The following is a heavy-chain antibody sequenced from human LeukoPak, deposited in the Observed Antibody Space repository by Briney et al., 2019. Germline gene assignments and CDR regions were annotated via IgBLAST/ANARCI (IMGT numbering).Heavy chain of an antibody. D-gene: IGHD2-2*01. Sequence: GGSLRLSCAASGFTFSSYAMSWVRQAPGKGLEWVSAISGSGGSTYYADSVKGRFTISSDNSKNTLYLQMNSLRAEDTAVYYCAKDRGYCSSTSCYEPFDYWGQGTLVTVSS. CDR1: GFTFSSYA. J-gene: IGHJ4*02. CDR2: ISGSGGST. CDR3: AKDRGYCSSTSCYEPFDY. V-gene: IGHV3-23*01.